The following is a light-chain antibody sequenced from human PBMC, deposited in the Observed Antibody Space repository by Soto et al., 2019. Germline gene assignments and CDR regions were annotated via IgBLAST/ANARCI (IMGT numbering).Light chain of an antibody. CDR1: QSVSSSY. J-gene: IGKJ3*01. V-gene: IGKV3-20*01. CDR3: QQYCSSPLFT. CDR2: GAS. Sequence: ESVLTQSPGTLSLSPGERATLSCRASQSVSSSYLAWYQQKPGQAPRLLIYGASSSATGIPDRFSGSGSGTDFTLTISRLEPEDCAVYYCQQYCSSPLFTFGPGTKVDIK.